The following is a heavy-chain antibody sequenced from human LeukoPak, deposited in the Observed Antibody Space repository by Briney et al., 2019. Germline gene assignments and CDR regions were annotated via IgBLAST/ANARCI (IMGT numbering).Heavy chain of an antibody. CDR2: ISAYNGNT. CDR3: ARTPYYYGSGSYSSNYYFDY. V-gene: IGHV1-18*01. Sequence: GASVKVSCKASGYTFTSYGISWVRQAPGQGLEWMGWISAYNGNTNYAQKLQGRITTTTDTSTSTAYMELRSLRSDDTAVYYCARTPYYYGSGSYSSNYYFDYWGQGTLVTVSS. J-gene: IGHJ4*02. CDR1: GYTFTSYG. D-gene: IGHD3-10*01.